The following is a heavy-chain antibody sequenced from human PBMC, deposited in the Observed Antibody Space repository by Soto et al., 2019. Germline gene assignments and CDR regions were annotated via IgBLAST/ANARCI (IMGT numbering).Heavy chain of an antibody. CDR2: INPSGGST. CDR1: GYTFTSYY. D-gene: IGHD2-2*01. J-gene: IGHJ4*02. CDR3: ARDASYCSSTSCYHFDY. Sequence: ASVKVSCKASGYTFTSYYMHWVRQAPGQGLEWMGIINPSGGSTSYAQKFQGRVTMTRDTSTSTVYMELSSLRSEDTAVYYCARDASYCSSTSCYHFDYWGQGTLVTVSS. V-gene: IGHV1-46*03.